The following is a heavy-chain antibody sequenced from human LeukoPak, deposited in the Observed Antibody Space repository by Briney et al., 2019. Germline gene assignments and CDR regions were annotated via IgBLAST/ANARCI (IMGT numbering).Heavy chain of an antibody. CDR1: GASISSGGYY. CDR2: IYHSGST. CDR3: ARLWAIRGVPYYFDY. Sequence: SQTLSLTCTVSGASISSGGYYWSWIRQPPGKGLEWIGHIYHSGSTYYNPSLKSRVTISVDTSKNQFSLKLSSVTAADTAVYYCARLWAIRGVPYYFDYWGQGTLVTVSS. J-gene: IGHJ4*02. V-gene: IGHV4-30-2*01. D-gene: IGHD3-16*01.